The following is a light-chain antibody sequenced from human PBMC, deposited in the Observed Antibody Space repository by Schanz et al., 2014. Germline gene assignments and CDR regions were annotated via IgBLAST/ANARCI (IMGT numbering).Light chain of an antibody. J-gene: IGKJ2*03. CDR3: QQYNDNFMYS. CDR1: QSISNY. Sequence: DIQMTQSPSSLSASVGDRVTITCRASQSISNYLSWYQQNPGKAPKLLIRAASSLQSGVPSRFSGSGSGTEFSLTISSLQPDDFATYHCQQYNDNFMYSFGQGTKLEIK. CDR2: AAS. V-gene: IGKV1-17*01.